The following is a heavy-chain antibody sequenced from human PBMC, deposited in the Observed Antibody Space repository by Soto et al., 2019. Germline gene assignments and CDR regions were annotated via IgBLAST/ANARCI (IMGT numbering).Heavy chain of an antibody. J-gene: IGHJ4*02. CDR3: AIGGWGSSWYDGGSRIDY. Sequence: EVQLVESGGGLVQPGGSLRLSCAASGFTFSSYDMRWVRQVAGKGLEWVSAVGVAGHTYYTDSVKGRFTISRENAKNSVYPQMNSTRAEDPAVYYWAIGGWGSSWYDGGSRIDYWGQGTLVTVSS. CDR2: VGVAGHT. D-gene: IGHD6-13*01. CDR1: GFTFSSYD. V-gene: IGHV3-13*01.